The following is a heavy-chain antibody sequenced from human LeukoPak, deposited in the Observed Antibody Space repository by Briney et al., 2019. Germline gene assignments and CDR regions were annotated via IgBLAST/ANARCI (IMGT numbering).Heavy chain of an antibody. CDR2: ISAYNGNK. J-gene: IGHJ6*04. CDR3: ARHLGCSGGSCYAIGYYYYYGMDV. V-gene: IGHV1-18*04. CDR1: GYTFTSYG. D-gene: IGHD2-15*01. Sequence: ASVKVSCKASGYTFTSYGISWVRQAPGQGLEWMGWISAYNGNKNYAQKLQGRLTMTTDTSTSTAYMELRSLRSDDTAVYYCARHLGCSGGSCYAIGYYYYYGMDVWGKGTTVTVSS.